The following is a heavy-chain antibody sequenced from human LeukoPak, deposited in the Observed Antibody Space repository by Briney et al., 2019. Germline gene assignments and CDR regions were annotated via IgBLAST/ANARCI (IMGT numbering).Heavy chain of an antibody. Sequence: PGGSLRLSCAASGFTFSNYAMSWVRQAPGKGLEWVSTISDSGRTTFYADSVKGRCTISRDNSKNTLYLQMNSLRAEDTAVYYCAKEGVATMYYYYYMDVWGKGTTVTVSS. CDR3: AKEGVATMYYYYYMDV. J-gene: IGHJ6*03. V-gene: IGHV3-23*01. CDR2: ISDSGRTT. CDR1: GFTFSNYA. D-gene: IGHD5-24*01.